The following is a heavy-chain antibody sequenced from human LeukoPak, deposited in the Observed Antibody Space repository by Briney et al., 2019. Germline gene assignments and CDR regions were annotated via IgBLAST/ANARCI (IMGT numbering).Heavy chain of an antibody. CDR3: AKDPYRVIVATGNYLDP. Sequence: PGRSLRLSCAASGFAFSSYGMHWVRQAPGKGLEWVAVISNDGSNIQYGDSAKGRFTISRDNSKNTVFLHMNSLRSEDTAVYYCAKDPYRVIVATGNYLDPWGQGTLVTVSS. CDR1: GFAFSSYG. D-gene: IGHD2-21*01. V-gene: IGHV3-30*18. J-gene: IGHJ5*02. CDR2: ISNDGSNI.